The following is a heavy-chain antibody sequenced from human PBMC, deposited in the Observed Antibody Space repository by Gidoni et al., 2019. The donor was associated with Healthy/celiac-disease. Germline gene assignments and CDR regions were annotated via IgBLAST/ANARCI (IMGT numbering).Heavy chain of an antibody. CDR1: GYTFTSYA. CDR3: ARGSSWYGVHPRDAYYYYYMDV. V-gene: IGHV7-4-1*01. CDR2: INTNTGNP. Sequence: QVQLVQSGSELKKPGASVKVSCKASGYTFTSYAMNWVRQAPGQGLEWMGWINTNTGNPTYAQGFTGRFVFSLDTSVSTAYLQICSLKAEDTAVYYCARGSSWYGVHPRDAYYYYYMDVWGKGTTVTVSS. J-gene: IGHJ6*03. D-gene: IGHD6-13*01.